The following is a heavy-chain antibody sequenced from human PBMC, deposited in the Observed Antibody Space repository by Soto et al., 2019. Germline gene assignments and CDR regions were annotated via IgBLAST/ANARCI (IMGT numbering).Heavy chain of an antibody. Sequence: GPTLVNPTETLTLTCSVSGFSLSNATMGVNWIRQPPGKALEWLAHIFSNDEKSYSTSLKSRLTISKDTSKSQVVLTMTNMDPVDTATYYCARIRTGTTGSYYYAMDVWGQGPTVTVSS. J-gene: IGHJ6*02. D-gene: IGHD1-7*01. V-gene: IGHV2-26*01. CDR2: IFSNDEK. CDR3: ARIRTGTTGSYYYAMDV. CDR1: GFSLSNATMG.